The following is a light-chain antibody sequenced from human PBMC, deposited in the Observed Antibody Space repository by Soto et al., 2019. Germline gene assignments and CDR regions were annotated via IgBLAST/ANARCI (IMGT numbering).Light chain of an antibody. Sequence: VLTRSPATLSLSPGERATLSCRASQSVSSYLAWYQQKPGQAPRLLIYDASNRATGIPARFSGSGSGTDFTLTISSLEPEDFAVYYCQQRSNWPPITFGQGTRLAIK. CDR3: QQRSNWPPIT. CDR2: DAS. V-gene: IGKV3-11*01. CDR1: QSVSSY. J-gene: IGKJ5*01.